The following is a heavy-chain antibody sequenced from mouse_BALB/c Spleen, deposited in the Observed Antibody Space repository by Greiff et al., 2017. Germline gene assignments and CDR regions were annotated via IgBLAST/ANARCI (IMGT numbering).Heavy chain of an antibody. J-gene: IGHJ3*01. Sequence: QVHVKQSGAELARPGASVKMSCKASGYTFTSYTMHWVKQRPGQGLEWIGYINPSSGYTNYNQKFKDKATLTADKSSSTAYMQLSSLTSEDSAVYYCARNYYGSTWFAYWGQGTLVTVSA. CDR1: GYTFTSYT. D-gene: IGHD1-1*01. CDR2: INPSSGYT. CDR3: ARNYYGSTWFAY. V-gene: IGHV1-4*01.